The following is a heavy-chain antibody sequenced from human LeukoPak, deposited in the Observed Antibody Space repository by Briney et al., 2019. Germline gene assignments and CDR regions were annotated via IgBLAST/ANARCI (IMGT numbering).Heavy chain of an antibody. D-gene: IGHD2-21*01. CDR2: INYSGST. J-gene: IGHJ6*02. Sequence: TSETLSLTCTVSGGSISSGDYYWSCLRQPPGMGWEWIGYINYSGSTYYNPSLKIRVTISVDTSKNQFSLKMSSVTAADTAVYYCARGWCGGCYWQYYYGLYVWGQGTTVTVS. CDR3: ARGWCGGCYWQYYYGLYV. V-gene: IGHV4-30-4*01. CDR1: GGSISSGDYY.